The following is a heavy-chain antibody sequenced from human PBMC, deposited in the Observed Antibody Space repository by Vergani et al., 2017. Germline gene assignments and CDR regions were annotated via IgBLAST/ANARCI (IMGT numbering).Heavy chain of an antibody. CDR1: GYSFTSYW. D-gene: IGHD2-2*02. CDR2: IYPGDSDT. CDR3: ARSHGYCSSTSCYTDNWFDP. J-gene: IGHJ5*02. V-gene: IGHV5-51*03. Sequence: EVQLVQSGAEVKKPGESLKISCKGSGYSFTSYWIGWVRQMPGKGLEWMGIIYPGDSDTRYIPSFQGQVTISADKSISTAYLQWSSLKASDTAMYYCARSHGYCSSTSCYTDNWFDPWGQGTLVTVSS.